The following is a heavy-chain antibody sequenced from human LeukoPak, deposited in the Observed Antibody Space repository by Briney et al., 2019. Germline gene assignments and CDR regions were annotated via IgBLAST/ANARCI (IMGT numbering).Heavy chain of an antibody. CDR2: ISSSSSYI. V-gene: IGHV3-21*01. CDR1: GFTFSSYS. D-gene: IGHD5-24*01. J-gene: IGHJ3*02. CDR3: ARDRASMANHDAFDI. Sequence: PGGSLRLSCAASGFTFSSYSMNWVRQAPGKGLEWVSSISSSSSYIYYADSVKGRFTISRDNAKNSLYLQMNSLRAEDTAVYYCARDRASMANHDAFDIWGQGTMVTVSS.